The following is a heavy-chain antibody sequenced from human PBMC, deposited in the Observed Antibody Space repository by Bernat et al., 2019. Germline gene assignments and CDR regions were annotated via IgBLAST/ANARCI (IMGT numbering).Heavy chain of an antibody. J-gene: IGHJ4*02. CDR3: ARDGTDTVNDY. CDR1: GFTFSDYY. CDR2: ISSSSSYT. Sequence: QMQLVESGGGLVKPGGSLRLSCAASGFTFSDYYMSWIRQAPGKGLEWVSYISSSSSYTNYADSVKGRFTISRDNAKNSLYLQMNSLRAEDTAVYYCARDGTDTVNDYWCQGTLVTVSS. V-gene: IGHV3-11*06. D-gene: IGHD4-17*01.